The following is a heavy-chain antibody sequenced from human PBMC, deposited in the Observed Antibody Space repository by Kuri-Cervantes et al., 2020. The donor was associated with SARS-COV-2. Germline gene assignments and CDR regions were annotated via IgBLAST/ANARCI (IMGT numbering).Heavy chain of an antibody. CDR2: IIPIFGTA. Sequence: SVKVSCKASGGTFSSYTISWVRQAPGQGLEWMGGIIPIFGTANYAQKFQGRVTINADKSTSTAYMELSSLRSEDTAVYYCARLHGWGFYYYMDVWGKGTTVTVSS. J-gene: IGHJ6*03. V-gene: IGHV1-69*06. CDR3: ARLHGWGFYYYMDV. D-gene: IGHD1-26*01. CDR1: GGTFSSYT.